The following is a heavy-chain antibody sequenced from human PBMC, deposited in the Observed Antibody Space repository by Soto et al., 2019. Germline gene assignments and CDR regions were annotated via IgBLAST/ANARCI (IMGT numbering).Heavy chain of an antibody. D-gene: IGHD3-10*01. V-gene: IGHV3-23*01. CDR2: ISSTAGRTS. CDR1: GFTFNTYP. J-gene: IGHJ6*02. CDR3: AKGVLSFHYGMDV. Sequence: GGSLRLSCATSGFTFNTYPMTWVRQAPGKGLGWVSSISSTAGRTSSYADSVKGRFAISRDFSDNTVYLQMNNLRVDDTAVYFCAKGVLSFHYGMDVWGQGTTVTVSS.